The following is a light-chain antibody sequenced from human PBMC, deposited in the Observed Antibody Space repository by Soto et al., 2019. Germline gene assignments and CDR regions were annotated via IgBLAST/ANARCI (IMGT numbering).Light chain of an antibody. J-gene: IGKJ4*01. CDR1: QSISNW. CDR3: QQYNTFLT. Sequence: DIQMTQSPSTLSASVGDRVTITCRASQSISNWLAWYQQKPGKAPKLLIYKASSLGSWVPSRFSGSGSGTEFTLTISSLQPDDFATYYCQQYNTFLTFGGGTKVEIK. CDR2: KAS. V-gene: IGKV1-5*03.